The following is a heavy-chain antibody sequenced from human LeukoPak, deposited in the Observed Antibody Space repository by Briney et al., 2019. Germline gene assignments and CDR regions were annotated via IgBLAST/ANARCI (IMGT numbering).Heavy chain of an antibody. Sequence: KASETLSLTCTVSGGSISSSSYYWGWIRRHPGKGLEWIGNIYYRGSTYYNSSLKSRVSISVDTSKNYFSLKVSSVTAADTAVYYCARLFLRFGEFSFDYWGQGTLVTVSS. CDR1: GGSISSSSYY. D-gene: IGHD3-10*01. V-gene: IGHV4-39*02. CDR3: ARLFLRFGEFSFDY. J-gene: IGHJ4*02. CDR2: IYYRGST.